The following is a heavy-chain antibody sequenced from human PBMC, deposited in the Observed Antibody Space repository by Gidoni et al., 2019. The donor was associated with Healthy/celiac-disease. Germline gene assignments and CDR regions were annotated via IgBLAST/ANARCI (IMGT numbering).Heavy chain of an antibody. CDR2: ISGSGGST. Sequence: EVQLLESGGGLVQPGGSLRLSCAASGFTFSSYAMSWVRQAPGKGLEWVSAISGSGGSTYYADSVKGRFTISRDNSKNTLYLQMNSLRAEDTAVYYCAPRGSGLLRPGDYWGQGTLVTVSS. D-gene: IGHD1-26*01. CDR1: GFTFSSYA. J-gene: IGHJ4*02. V-gene: IGHV3-23*01. CDR3: APRGSGLLRPGDY.